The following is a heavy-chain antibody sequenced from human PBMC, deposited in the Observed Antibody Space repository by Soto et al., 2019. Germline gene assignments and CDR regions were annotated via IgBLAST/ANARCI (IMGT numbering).Heavy chain of an antibody. D-gene: IGHD6-13*01. V-gene: IGHV3-9*01. CDR2: ISWNSGSI. CDR1: GFTFDDYA. J-gene: IGHJ4*02. CDR3: AKDLTEGYSSSWYFDY. Sequence: GGSLRLSCAASGFTFDDYAMHWVRQAPGKGLEWVSGISWNSGSIGYADSVKGRFTISRDNAKNSLYLQMNSLRAEDTALYYCAKDLTEGYSSSWYFDYWGQGTLVTVSS.